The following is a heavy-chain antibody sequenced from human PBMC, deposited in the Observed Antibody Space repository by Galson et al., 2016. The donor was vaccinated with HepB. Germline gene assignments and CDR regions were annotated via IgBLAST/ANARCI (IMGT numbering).Heavy chain of an antibody. V-gene: IGHV6-1*01. D-gene: IGHD1-1*01. CDR2: IYYRSKWYN. CDR3: ARETWTYYYYYMDV. Sequence: CAISGDSVSTNSAAWNWIRQSPSRGLEWLGRIYYRSKWYNDYAESVKSRITINPDTSKNQFSLQLNSVTPEDTAVYYCARETWTYYYYYMDVWGKGTTVIVSS. CDR1: GDSVSTNSAA. J-gene: IGHJ6*03.